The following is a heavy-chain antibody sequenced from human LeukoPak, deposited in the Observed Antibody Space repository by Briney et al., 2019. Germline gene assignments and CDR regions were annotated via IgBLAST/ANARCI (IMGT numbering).Heavy chain of an antibody. CDR2: ISSSSSTI. J-gene: IGHJ4*02. V-gene: IGHV3-48*04. CDR3: ARDRGGSYYY. Sequence: GGSLRLSCAASGFTFSSYSMNWVRQAPGKGLEWVSYISSSSSTIYYADSVKGRFTISRDNAKNSLYLQMNSLRAEDTAVYYCARDRGGSYYYWGQGTLVTVSS. D-gene: IGHD1-26*01. CDR1: GFTFSSYS.